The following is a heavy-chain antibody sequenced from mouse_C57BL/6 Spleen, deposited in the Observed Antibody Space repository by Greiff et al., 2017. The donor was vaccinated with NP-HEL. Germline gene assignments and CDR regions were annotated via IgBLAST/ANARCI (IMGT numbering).Heavy chain of an antibody. CDR1: GFNFTNSY. CDR2: IDPANGNT. J-gene: IGHJ4*01. Sequence: VQLQQSVAELVRPGASVKLSCTASGFNFTNSYMHWVKQRPEQGLEWIGRIDPANGNTKYAPKFQGKATLTVDTSSNTAYMQLSSLTSEDTAIYYCASEDYYSMDYWGQGTSVTVSS. V-gene: IGHV14-3*01. CDR3: ASEDYYSMDY.